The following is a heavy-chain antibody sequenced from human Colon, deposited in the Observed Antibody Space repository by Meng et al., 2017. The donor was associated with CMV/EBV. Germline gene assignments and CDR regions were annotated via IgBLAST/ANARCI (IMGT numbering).Heavy chain of an antibody. CDR3: ARDPERGGYSSSSGDAFDI. J-gene: IGHJ3*02. Sequence: SETLSLTCTVPGGSISSYYWSWIRQPPGKGLEWIGYIYYSGSTNYNPSLKSRVTISVDTSKNQFSLKLSPVTAADTAVYYCARDPERGGYSSSSGDAFDIWGQETMVTVSS. CDR2: IYYSGST. CDR1: GGSISSYY. D-gene: IGHD6-6*01. V-gene: IGHV4-59*01.